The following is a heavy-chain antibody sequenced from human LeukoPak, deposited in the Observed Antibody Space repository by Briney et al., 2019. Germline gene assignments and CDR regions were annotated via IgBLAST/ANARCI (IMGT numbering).Heavy chain of an antibody. CDR2: ISGSGGST. J-gene: IGHJ4*02. Sequence: PGGSLRLSCAASGLTFSSYAMSWVRQAPGKGLEWVSAISGSGGSTYYADSVKGRFTISRDNSKNTLYLQMNSLRAEYTAVYYCAKGVYSYGYRGAFDYWGQGTLVTVSS. CDR1: GLTFSSYA. D-gene: IGHD5-18*01. V-gene: IGHV3-23*01. CDR3: AKGVYSYGYRGAFDY.